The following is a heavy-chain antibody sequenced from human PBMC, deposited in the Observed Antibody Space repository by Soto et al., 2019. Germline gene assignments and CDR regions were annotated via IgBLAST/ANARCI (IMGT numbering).Heavy chain of an antibody. Sequence: ASVKVSCKASGYTFTGYYMHWVRQAPGQGLEWMGWINPNSGGTNYAQKFQGRVTMTRDTSISTAYMELSRLRSDDTAVYYCARVQVDYYDSSGYSRAAFDYRGQGTLVTVSS. V-gene: IGHV1-2*02. CDR3: ARVQVDYYDSSGYSRAAFDY. J-gene: IGHJ4*02. D-gene: IGHD3-22*01. CDR2: INPNSGGT. CDR1: GYTFTGYY.